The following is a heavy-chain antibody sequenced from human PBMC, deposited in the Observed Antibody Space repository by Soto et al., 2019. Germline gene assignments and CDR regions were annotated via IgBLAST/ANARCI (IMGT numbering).Heavy chain of an antibody. J-gene: IGHJ6*02. D-gene: IGHD3-10*01. Sequence: GGSLRLSCAASGFTFSSYGMHWVRQAPGKGLEWVAVIWYDGSNKYYADSVKGRFTISRDNSKNTLYLQMNSLRAEDTAVYYCAKDEVRTPSLYAMDVWGQGTTVTVSS. V-gene: IGHV3-33*06. CDR3: AKDEVRTPSLYAMDV. CDR2: IWYDGSNK. CDR1: GFTFSSYG.